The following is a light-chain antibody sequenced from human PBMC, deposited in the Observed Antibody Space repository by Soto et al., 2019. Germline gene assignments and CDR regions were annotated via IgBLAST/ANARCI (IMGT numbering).Light chain of an antibody. J-gene: IGLJ2*01. V-gene: IGLV2-14*01. CDR2: DVN. CDR3: SSYRSGSTLV. Sequence: QSALTQPASVSGSPGQSITISCTGTSSDVGGSNYVSWYQQHPGKASKLMIYDVNDRPSGISNRFSGSKSGNTASLTISGLQAEDEADYYCSSYRSGSTLVFGGGTKLTVL. CDR1: SSDVGGSNY.